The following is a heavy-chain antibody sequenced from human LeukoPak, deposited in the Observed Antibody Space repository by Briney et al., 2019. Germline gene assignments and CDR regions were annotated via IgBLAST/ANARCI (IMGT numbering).Heavy chain of an antibody. CDR3: ARDRGSGWYDY. V-gene: IGHV4-4*07. J-gene: IGHJ4*02. CDR2: IQSSGST. CDR1: GGSISSDY. D-gene: IGHD6-19*01. Sequence: SETLSLTCTVSGGSISSDYWNWIRQPAGKGLEWIGRIQSSGSTNYNPSLKSRPTMSVDTSKNQFSLKLSSVTTADTAVYYCARDRGSGWYDYWGQGTLVTVSS.